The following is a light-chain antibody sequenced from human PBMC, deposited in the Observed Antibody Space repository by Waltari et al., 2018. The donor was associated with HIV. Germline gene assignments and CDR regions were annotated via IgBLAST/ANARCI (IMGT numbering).Light chain of an antibody. CDR1: GSDIGGYNY. CDR3: SSYTISSTVV. V-gene: IGLV2-14*03. CDR2: DVT. Sequence: QSALTQSASVSGSPGQSITISCTGTGSDIGGYNYVSWYQQQPGKAPKLLIYDVTERPSGISDRFSGSRSGNTASLTISGLQAEDEADYYCSSYTISSTVVFGGGTKLTVL. J-gene: IGLJ2*01.